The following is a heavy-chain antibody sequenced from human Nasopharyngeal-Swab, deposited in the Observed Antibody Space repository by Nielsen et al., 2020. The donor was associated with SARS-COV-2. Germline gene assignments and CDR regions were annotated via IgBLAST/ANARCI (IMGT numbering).Heavy chain of an antibody. CDR2: IYYSEST. V-gene: IGHV4-61*01. Sequence: SETLSLTCTVSGGSVSSGSYYWSWIRQPPGKGLEWIGYIYYSESTNYNPSLKSRVTISVDTSKNQFSLKPSSVTAADTAVYYCARETYYDILTGYQDYYFDYWGQGTLVTVSS. J-gene: IGHJ4*02. CDR3: ARETYYDILTGYQDYYFDY. CDR1: GGSVSSGSYY. D-gene: IGHD3-9*01.